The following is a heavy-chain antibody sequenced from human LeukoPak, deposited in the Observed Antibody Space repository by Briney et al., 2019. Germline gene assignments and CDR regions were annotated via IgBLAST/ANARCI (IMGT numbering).Heavy chain of an antibody. CDR2: IIPIFGTA. CDR1: GGTFSSYA. V-gene: IGHV1-69*13. D-gene: IGHD4-17*01. CDR3: ARDRDYGDDACFFDY. J-gene: IGHJ4*02. Sequence: GASVKVSCKASGGTFSSYAISWVRQAPGQGLEWMGGIIPIFGTANYAQKFQGRVTITADESTSTAYMELSSLRSEDTAVYYCARDRDYGDDACFFDYWGQGTLVTVSS.